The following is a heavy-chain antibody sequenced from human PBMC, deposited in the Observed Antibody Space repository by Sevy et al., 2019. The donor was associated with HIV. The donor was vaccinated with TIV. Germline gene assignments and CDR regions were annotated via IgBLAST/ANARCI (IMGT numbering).Heavy chain of an antibody. CDR2: IRSKAYGGTT. CDR1: GFIFGDYA. V-gene: IGHV3-49*03. Sequence: GGSLRLSCTASGFIFGDYAMSWFRQAPGKGLEWVGFIRSKAYGGTTDYAASVKGRFTISRAASKSIAYLQMTSLKTEDTAVYYCTRDFGSGWYRYYFDYWGQGTLVTVSS. J-gene: IGHJ4*02. CDR3: TRDFGSGWYRYYFDY. D-gene: IGHD6-19*01.